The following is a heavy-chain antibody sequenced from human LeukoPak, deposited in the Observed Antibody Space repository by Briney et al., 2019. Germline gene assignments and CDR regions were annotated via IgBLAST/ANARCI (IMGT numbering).Heavy chain of an antibody. CDR3: ARGPGGDYTHAFDI. CDR1: GFTFSSYE. J-gene: IGHJ3*02. D-gene: IGHD2-21*02. Sequence: GGSLRLSCAASGFTFSSYEMNWVRQAPGKGLEWVSYISSSGSTIYYADSVKGRFTISRDNAKNSLYLQMSSLRAEDTAVYYCARGPGGDYTHAFDIWGQGTMVTVSS. CDR2: ISSSGSTI. V-gene: IGHV3-48*03.